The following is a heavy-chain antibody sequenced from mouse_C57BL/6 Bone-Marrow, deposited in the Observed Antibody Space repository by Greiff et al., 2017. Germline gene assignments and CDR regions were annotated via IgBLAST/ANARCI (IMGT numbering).Heavy chain of an antibody. CDR3: AKKICDGGYFDV. CDR2: IWRGGST. Sequence: VQLQQSGPGLVQPSQSLSITCTVSGFSLTSYGVHWVRQSPGKGLEWLGVIWRGGSTDYNAAFMSRLSITKDNSESQVVFKMNSLQADDTAIYYCAKKICDGGYFDVWGTGTTVTVSS. J-gene: IGHJ1*03. V-gene: IGHV2-5*01. D-gene: IGHD1-2*01. CDR1: GFSLTSYG.